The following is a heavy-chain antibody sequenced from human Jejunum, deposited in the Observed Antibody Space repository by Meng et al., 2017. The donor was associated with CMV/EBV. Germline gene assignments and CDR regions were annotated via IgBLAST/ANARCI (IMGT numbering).Heavy chain of an antibody. Sequence: ACAASGFTFSTYAMNWVRRAPGKGLEWVSGIRADDYRTFYAGSVRGRFTISRDNSNNAVYLEMNSLRAEDTAVYFCAKATDFDSWGQGTLVTVSS. V-gene: IGHV3-23*01. CDR1: GFTFSTYA. J-gene: IGHJ4*02. CDR2: IRADDYRT. D-gene: IGHD4-11*01. CDR3: AKATDFDS.